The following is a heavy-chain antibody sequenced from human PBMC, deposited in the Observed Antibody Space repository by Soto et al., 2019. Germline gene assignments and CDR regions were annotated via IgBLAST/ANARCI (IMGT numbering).Heavy chain of an antibody. Sequence: QVQLVESGGGVVQPGRSLRLSCAASGFTFSSYAMHWVRQAPGKGLEWVAVIWYDGSNKYYADSVKGRFTISRDNSKNTLYVQINSLRVDDTAVYYCARDRGDGGVGAFSYWGQGTLVTVSS. D-gene: IGHD1-26*01. CDR3: ARDRGDGGVGAFSY. CDR2: IWYDGSNK. V-gene: IGHV3-33*01. J-gene: IGHJ4*02. CDR1: GFTFSSYA.